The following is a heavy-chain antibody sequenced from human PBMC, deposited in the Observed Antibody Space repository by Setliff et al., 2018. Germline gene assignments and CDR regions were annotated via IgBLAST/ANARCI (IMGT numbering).Heavy chain of an antibody. CDR2: IFYSGDT. Sequence: SETLSLTCTVSGGSVRSHYWSWIRHSPGKGLEWIGFIFYSGDTKSNPSLKSRVTMSVDTSKNQFSLQLSSVTAADTAVYYCARDRTYYGSGTYTRWFDYWGQGTPVTVS. CDR3: ARDRTYYGSGTYTRWFDY. D-gene: IGHD3-10*01. J-gene: IGHJ4*02. V-gene: IGHV4-59*02. CDR1: GGSVRSHY.